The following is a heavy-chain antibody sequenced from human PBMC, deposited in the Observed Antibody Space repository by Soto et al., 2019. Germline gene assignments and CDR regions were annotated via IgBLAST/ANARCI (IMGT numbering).Heavy chain of an antibody. D-gene: IGHD2-2*01. CDR1: GFTFSSYG. J-gene: IGHJ4*02. CDR2: ISYDGSNK. CDR3: AKVQGYCSSTSCYGFSDY. Sequence: PGGSLRLSCAASGFTFSSYGMHWVRQAPGKGLEWVAVISYDGSNKYYADSVKGRFTISRDNSKNTLYLQMNSLRAEDTAVYYCAKVQGYCSSTSCYGFSDYWGQGTLVTVSS. V-gene: IGHV3-30*18.